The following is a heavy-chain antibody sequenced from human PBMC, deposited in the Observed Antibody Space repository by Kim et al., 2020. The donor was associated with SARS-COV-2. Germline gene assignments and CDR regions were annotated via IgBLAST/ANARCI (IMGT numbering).Heavy chain of an antibody. CDR2: IYYSGST. D-gene: IGHD3-9*01. Sequence: SETLSLTCTVSGGSISSYYWSWIRQPPGKGLEWIGYIYYSGSTNYNPSLKSRVTISVDTSKNQFSLKLSSVTAADTAVYYCARGTANYDILTGYYVSGMDVWGQGTTVTVSS. CDR1: GGSISSYY. CDR3: ARGTANYDILTGYYVSGMDV. J-gene: IGHJ6*02. V-gene: IGHV4-59*01.